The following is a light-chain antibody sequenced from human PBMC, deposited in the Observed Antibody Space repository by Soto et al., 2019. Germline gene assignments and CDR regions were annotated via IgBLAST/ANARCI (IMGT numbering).Light chain of an antibody. CDR2: EVS. CDR3: SSYTSSSTRV. Sequence: QSSLTQPASVSGSPGQSITISCTGTISDVGAYDYVSLYQQHPDKAPKLTIYEVSNRPSGVSNRFSGSKSVNTATLTISGLQAEDEADYYCSSYTSSSTRVFGTGTKVTVL. V-gene: IGLV2-14*03. J-gene: IGLJ1*01. CDR1: ISDVGAYDY.